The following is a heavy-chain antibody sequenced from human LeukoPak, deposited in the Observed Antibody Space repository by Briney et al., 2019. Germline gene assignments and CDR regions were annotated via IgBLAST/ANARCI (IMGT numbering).Heavy chain of an antibody. V-gene: IGHV3-48*04. CDR2: ISSSSSTI. CDR3: ARTLVVPAAPEFYYYYYYMDV. D-gene: IGHD2-2*01. J-gene: IGHJ6*03. Sequence: GGSLRLSCAASGFTFSSYSMNWVRQAPGKGLEWVSYISSSSSTIYYADSVKGRFTISRDNAKNSLYLQMNSLRAEDTAVYYCARTLVVPAAPEFYYYYYYMDVWGKGTTVTVSS. CDR1: GFTFSSYS.